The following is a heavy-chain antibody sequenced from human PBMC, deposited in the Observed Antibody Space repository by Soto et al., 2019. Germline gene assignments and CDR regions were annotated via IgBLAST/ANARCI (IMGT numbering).Heavy chain of an antibody. V-gene: IGHV3-21*01. CDR3: AAYDILTGGPDH. J-gene: IGHJ4*02. D-gene: IGHD3-9*01. Sequence: GGSLRLSCAASGFTFSSYSMNWVRQAPGKGLEWVSSISSSSNYIYYADSVKGRFTISRDNAKNSLYLQMNSLRAEDTALYYGAAYDILTGGPDHWGQGTLVTVSS. CDR2: ISSSSNYI. CDR1: GFTFSSYS.